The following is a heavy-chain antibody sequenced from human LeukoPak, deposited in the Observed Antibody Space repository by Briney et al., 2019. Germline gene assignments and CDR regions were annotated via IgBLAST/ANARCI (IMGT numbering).Heavy chain of an antibody. CDR3: AKADRLHGGPYLIGP. V-gene: IGHV1-2*02. CDR1: GYSFTDYY. Sequence: ASVKVSCKTSGYSFTDYYMHWVRQAPGQGLEWMGWINPNSGGTSSAQKFQGRVTMTRDTSISTVYMEVSWLTSDDTAIYYCAKADRLHGGPYLIGPWGQGTLVTVSS. D-gene: IGHD2-21*01. CDR2: INPNSGGT. J-gene: IGHJ5*02.